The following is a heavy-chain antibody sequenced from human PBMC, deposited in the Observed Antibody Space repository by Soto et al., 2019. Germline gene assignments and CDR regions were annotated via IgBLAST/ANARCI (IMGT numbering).Heavy chain of an antibody. CDR1: GFTFSSYA. D-gene: IGHD4-17*01. CDR3: AQRAPVTTGVYYYYGMDV. J-gene: IGHJ6*02. V-gene: IGHV3-23*01. Sequence: GGSLRLSXAASGFTFSSYAMSWVRQAPGKGLEWVSAISGSGGSTYYADSVKGRFTISRDNSKNTLYLQMNSLRAEDTAVYYCAQRAPVTTGVYYYYGMDVWGQGTTVTVSS. CDR2: ISGSGGST.